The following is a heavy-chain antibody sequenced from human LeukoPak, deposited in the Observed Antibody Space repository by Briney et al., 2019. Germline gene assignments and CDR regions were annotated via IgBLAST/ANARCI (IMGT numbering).Heavy chain of an antibody. J-gene: IGHJ3*02. D-gene: IGHD1-1*01. CDR3: ARDSPNDDAFDI. Sequence: GGSLRLSCAASGFTFSDYYMSWIRQAPGKGLEWVSYISSSSSYTTYADSVKGRFTISRDNANNSLYLQMNSLRAEDTAVYYCARDSPNDDAFDIWGQGTMVTVSS. CDR1: GFTFSDYY. V-gene: IGHV3-11*06. CDR2: ISSSSSYT.